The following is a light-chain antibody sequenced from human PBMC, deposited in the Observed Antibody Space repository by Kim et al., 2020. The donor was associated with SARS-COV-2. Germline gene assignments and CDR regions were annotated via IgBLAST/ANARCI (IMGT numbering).Light chain of an antibody. CDR1: QSVKSTH. V-gene: IGKV3-20*01. CDR3: QQYGASLCT. Sequence: EIVLTQSPGTLSLSPGERATLLCRASQSVKSTHLAWYQHKPGQAPRLLIYGVSSRATGIPDRFSGSGSGTDFTLTISGLEPEDFAVYYCQQYGASLCTFGQGTKVDIK. CDR2: GVS. J-gene: IGKJ2*02.